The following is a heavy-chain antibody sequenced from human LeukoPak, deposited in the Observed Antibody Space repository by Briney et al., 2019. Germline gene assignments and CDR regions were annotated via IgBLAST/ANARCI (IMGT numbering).Heavy chain of an antibody. V-gene: IGHV3-21*01. CDR2: ISSGSSYI. J-gene: IGHJ6*03. D-gene: IGHD2-15*01. Sequence: NPGGSLRLSCAASGFTFSSYSMNWVRQAPGKGLEWVSSISSGSSYIYYADSVKGRFTISRDNAKNSLYLQMNSLRAEDTAAYYCARSKDGPNYMDVWGKGTTVTVSS. CDR1: GFTFSSYS. CDR3: ARSKDGPNYMDV.